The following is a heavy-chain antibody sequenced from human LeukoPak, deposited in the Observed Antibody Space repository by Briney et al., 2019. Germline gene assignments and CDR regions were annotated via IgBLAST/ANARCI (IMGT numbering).Heavy chain of an antibody. Sequence: GGSLRLSCAASGFTFTTAWMSWVRQAPGKGLEWVSAISGSGGSTYYADSVKGRFTISRDDSKNTLYLQMNSLRAEDTAVYYCAKGRSYYGSGSYSYYFDYWGQGTLVTVSS. D-gene: IGHD3-10*01. CDR3: AKGRSYYGSGSYSYYFDY. V-gene: IGHV3-23*01. J-gene: IGHJ4*02. CDR2: ISGSGGST. CDR1: GFTFTTAW.